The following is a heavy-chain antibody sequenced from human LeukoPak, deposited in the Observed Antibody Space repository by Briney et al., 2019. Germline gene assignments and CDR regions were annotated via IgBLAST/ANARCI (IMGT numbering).Heavy chain of an antibody. CDR2: INHSGST. CDR3: ARLHGGYRQYYYYYYYMDV. J-gene: IGHJ6*03. Sequence: SETLSLTCAVYGGSFSGYYWSWIRQPPGKGLEWIGEINHSGSTNYNPSLKSRVTISVDTSKNQFSLKLSSVTAADTSVYYCARLHGGYRQYYYYYYYMDVWGKGTTVTVSS. CDR1: GGSFSGYY. D-gene: IGHD3-22*01. V-gene: IGHV4-34*01.